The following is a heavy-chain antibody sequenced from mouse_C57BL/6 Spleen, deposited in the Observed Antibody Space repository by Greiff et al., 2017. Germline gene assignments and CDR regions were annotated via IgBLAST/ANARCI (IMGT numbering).Heavy chain of an antibody. CDR3: ARREEGFAY. CDR1: GFTFSSYT. V-gene: IGHV5-9*01. CDR2: ISGGGGNT. J-gene: IGHJ3*01. Sequence: DVKLVESGGGLVKPGGSLKLSCAASGFTFSSYTMSWVRQTPEKRLEWVATISGGGGNTYYPDSVKGRFTISRDNAKNTLYLQMSSLRSEDTALYYCARREEGFAYWGQGTLVTVSA.